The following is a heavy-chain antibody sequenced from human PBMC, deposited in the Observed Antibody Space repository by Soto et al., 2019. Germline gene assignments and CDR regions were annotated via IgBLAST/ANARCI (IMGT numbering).Heavy chain of an antibody. V-gene: IGHV4-4*07. J-gene: IGHJ4*02. Sequence: PSETLSLTCTVSGGSISTYYWSWIRQPAGKGLEWIGRIVTSGTTNCNPSLRSRVTMSVGTSKNHFSLDLSSVTAADTAMYYCARSQGGHDPFDYWGQGTLVTVSS. CDR1: GGSISTYY. CDR2: IVTSGTT. D-gene: IGHD3-16*01. CDR3: ARSQGGHDPFDY.